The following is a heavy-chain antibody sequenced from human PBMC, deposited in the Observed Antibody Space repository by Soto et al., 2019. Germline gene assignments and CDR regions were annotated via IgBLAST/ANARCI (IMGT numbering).Heavy chain of an antibody. V-gene: IGHV3-7*01. CDR3: ARQDFDFWSGYIIGPYYYYYMDV. CDR1: GFTFSSYW. CDR2: IKQDGSEK. J-gene: IGHJ6*03. D-gene: IGHD3-3*01. Sequence: GGSLRLSCAASGFTFSSYWMSWVRQAPGKGLEWVANIKQDGSEKYYVDSVKGRFTISRDNAKNSLYLQMNSLRAEDTAVYYCARQDFDFWSGYIIGPYYYYYMDVWGKGTTVTVSS.